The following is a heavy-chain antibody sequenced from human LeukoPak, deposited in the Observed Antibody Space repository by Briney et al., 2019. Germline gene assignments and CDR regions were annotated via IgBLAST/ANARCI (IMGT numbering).Heavy chain of an antibody. CDR3: ARGRYSSSWYDPNGDY. Sequence: GGSLRLSCAASGFTFSDYYMSWIRQAPGKGLEWVSYISSSGSTIYYADSVKGRFTISRDNAKNSLYLQMNSLRAEDTAVYYCARGRYSSSWYDPNGDYWGQGTLVTVSS. CDR1: GFTFSDYY. D-gene: IGHD6-13*01. V-gene: IGHV3-11*04. CDR2: ISSSGSTI. J-gene: IGHJ4*02.